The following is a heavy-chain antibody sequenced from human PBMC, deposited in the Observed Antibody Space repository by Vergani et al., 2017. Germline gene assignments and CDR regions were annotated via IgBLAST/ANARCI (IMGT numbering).Heavy chain of an antibody. J-gene: IGHJ6*02. CDR3: AKDDRAAAGYYYDGMDV. Sequence: QVQLVESGGGVVQPGRSLRLSCAASGFTFRSYGMHWVRQAPGKGLEWVAVISYDGSNKYYADSVKGRFTIARDNSKNTLYLQMNSLRAEDTAVYYCAKDDRAAAGYYYDGMDVWGQGTTVTVSS. CDR2: ISYDGSNK. CDR1: GFTFRSYG. D-gene: IGHD6-13*01. V-gene: IGHV3-30*18.